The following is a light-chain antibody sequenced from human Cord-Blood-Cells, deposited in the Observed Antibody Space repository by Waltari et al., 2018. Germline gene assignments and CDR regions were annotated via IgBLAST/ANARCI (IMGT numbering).Light chain of an antibody. V-gene: IGLV2-23*01. Sequence: QSALTQPASVSGSPGQSLTISCTGTSTYVGSYNLVSWYQRHPGKAPKRMIYEGSKRPSGVSNRFSGSKSGNTASLTISGLQAEDEADYYCCSYAGSSTWVFGGGTKLTVL. CDR2: EGS. CDR3: CSYAGSSTWV. J-gene: IGLJ3*02. CDR1: STYVGSYNL.